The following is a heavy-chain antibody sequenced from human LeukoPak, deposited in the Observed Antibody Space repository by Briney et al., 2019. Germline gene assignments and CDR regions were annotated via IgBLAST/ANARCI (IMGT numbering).Heavy chain of an antibody. Sequence: GGSLRLSCAASGFTFSSYAMHWVRQAPGKGLEWVAVISYDGSNKYYADSVKGRFTISRDNSKNTLYLQMNSLRAEDTAVYYCARGTYYYDSSGSEFDYWGQGTLVTVSS. CDR3: ARGTYYYDSSGSEFDY. CDR2: ISYDGSNK. CDR1: GFTFSSYA. V-gene: IGHV3-30-3*01. D-gene: IGHD3-22*01. J-gene: IGHJ4*02.